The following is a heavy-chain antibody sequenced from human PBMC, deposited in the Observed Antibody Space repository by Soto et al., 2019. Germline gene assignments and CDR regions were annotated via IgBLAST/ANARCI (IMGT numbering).Heavy chain of an antibody. CDR1: GFTFSSYA. CDR2: ISGSGGST. J-gene: IGHJ6*03. D-gene: IGHD3-9*01. Sequence: GGSLRLSCAASGFTFSSYAMSWVRQAPGKGLEWVSAISGSGGSTYYADSVKGRFTISRDNSKNTLYLQMNSLRAEDTAVYYCAKGEDILTGYYNYYYMDVWGKGTTVTVSS. V-gene: IGHV3-23*01. CDR3: AKGEDILTGYYNYYYMDV.